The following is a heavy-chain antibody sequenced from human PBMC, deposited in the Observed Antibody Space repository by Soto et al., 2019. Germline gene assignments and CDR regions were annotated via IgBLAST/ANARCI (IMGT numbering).Heavy chain of an antibody. Sequence: PGGSLRLSCAASGFTFSSYSMNWARQAPGKWLEWVSYISIGSSTIYYADSVKGRFTISRDDAKNSLYLQMNSLRDEDTAVYYCARDNGMAGSFDPWGQGXLVTVYS. CDR2: ISIGSSTI. V-gene: IGHV3-48*02. CDR3: ARDNGMAGSFDP. CDR1: GFTFSSYS. J-gene: IGHJ5*02. D-gene: IGHD2-8*01.